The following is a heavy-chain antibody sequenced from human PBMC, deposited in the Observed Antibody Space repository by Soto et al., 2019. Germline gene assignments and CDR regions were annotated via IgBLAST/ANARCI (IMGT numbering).Heavy chain of an antibody. V-gene: IGHV4-59*01. CDR3: ARGGCSAGSCYGG. CDR2: ILYRGST. D-gene: IGHD2-15*01. J-gene: IGHJ6*02. CDR1: GGSNTHYD. Sequence: SETLSVPFPVSGGSNTHYDWSWNRQPPGKRLEWIGYILYRGSTNYNPSLKSRVSISVDMSKNQFSLRLSSVTPGDTAVYSCARGGCSAGSCYGGWGRGTRVTVSS.